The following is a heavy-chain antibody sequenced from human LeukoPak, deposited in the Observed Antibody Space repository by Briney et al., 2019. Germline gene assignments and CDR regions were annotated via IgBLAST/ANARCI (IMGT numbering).Heavy chain of an antibody. CDR3: ARDSPYYYGSGSYYKTYNYYYGMDV. V-gene: IGHV1-18*04. CDR1: GYTFTSYG. J-gene: IGHJ6*04. Sequence: GASVKVSCKASGYTFTSYGISWVRQAPGQGLEWMGWISAYNGNTNYAQKLQGRVTMTTDTSTSTAYMELRSLRSDDTAVYYCARDSPYYYGSGSYYKTYNYYYGMDVWGKGTTVTVSS. D-gene: IGHD3-10*01. CDR2: ISAYNGNT.